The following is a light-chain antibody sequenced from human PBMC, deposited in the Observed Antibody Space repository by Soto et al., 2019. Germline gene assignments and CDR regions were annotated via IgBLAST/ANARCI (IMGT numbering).Light chain of an antibody. Sequence: VLTQPASVSGSPGQSITISCTGTSSDVGGYNYVSWYQQHPGKAPKLMIYEVSNRPSGVSNRFSGSKSGNTASLTISGLQAEDEADYYCSSYTSSSTLVFGGGTKLTVL. V-gene: IGLV2-14*01. J-gene: IGLJ2*01. CDR3: SSYTSSSTLV. CDR2: EVS. CDR1: SSDVGGYNY.